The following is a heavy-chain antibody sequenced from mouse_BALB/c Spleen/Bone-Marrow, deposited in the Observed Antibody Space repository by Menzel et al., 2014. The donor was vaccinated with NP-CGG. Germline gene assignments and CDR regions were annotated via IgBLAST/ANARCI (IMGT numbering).Heavy chain of an antibody. CDR2: INPFNDAT. CDR3: AREELRRGYCCAMDY. V-gene: IGHV1-14*01. CDR1: GYTFTSYV. Sequence: VQPQQSGPELVKPGASVKMSCKASGYTFTSYVIHWVKQKPGQGLEWIGYINPFNDATKYNEKFKGKATLSSDKSSNTAYMELSSLTSEDSAVYYCAREELRRGYCCAMDYWGQGSSVTVSS. D-gene: IGHD2-4*01. J-gene: IGHJ4*01.